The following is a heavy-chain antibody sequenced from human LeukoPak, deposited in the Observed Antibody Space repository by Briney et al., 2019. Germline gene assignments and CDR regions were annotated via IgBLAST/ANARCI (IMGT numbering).Heavy chain of an antibody. D-gene: IGHD3-22*01. J-gene: IGHJ3*02. CDR3: ARDYAYYYDIKSWAFDI. Sequence: PGGSLRLSCAASGFTFSTYGMTWVRQAPGKGLEWISYISSSSDSIKYADSVKGRFTSSRDNAKNSLYLQMNSLRAEDTAVYYCARDYAYYYDIKSWAFDIWGQGTMVTVSS. CDR2: ISSSSDSI. V-gene: IGHV3-48*04. CDR1: GFTFSTYG.